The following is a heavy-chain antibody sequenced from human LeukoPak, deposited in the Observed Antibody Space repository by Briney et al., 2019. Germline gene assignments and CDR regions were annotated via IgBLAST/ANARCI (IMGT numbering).Heavy chain of an antibody. Sequence: GGSLRLSCAASGFAFSSYGMHWVRQAPGKGLEWVSAISGSGGSTYYADSVKGRFTISRDNSKNTLYLQMNSLRAEDTAVYYCAKSVVDYLYFDYWGQGTLVTVSS. CDR3: AKSVVDYLYFDY. D-gene: IGHD2-15*01. CDR1: GFAFSSYG. V-gene: IGHV3-23*01. CDR2: ISGSGGST. J-gene: IGHJ4*02.